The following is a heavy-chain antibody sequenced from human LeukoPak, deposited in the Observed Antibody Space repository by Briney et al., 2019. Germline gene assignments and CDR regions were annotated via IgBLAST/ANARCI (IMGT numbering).Heavy chain of an antibody. Sequence: GGSLRLSCAASGFTFSSYATHWVRQAPGKGLEWVAVISYDGSNKYYADSVKGRFTISRDNSKNTLYLQMNSLRAEDTAVYYCARIRPSRDGYNLGGSYYFDYWGQGTLVTVSS. J-gene: IGHJ4*02. CDR1: GFTFSSYA. CDR3: ARIRPSRDGYNLGGSYYFDY. D-gene: IGHD5-24*01. CDR2: ISYDGSNK. V-gene: IGHV3-30-3*01.